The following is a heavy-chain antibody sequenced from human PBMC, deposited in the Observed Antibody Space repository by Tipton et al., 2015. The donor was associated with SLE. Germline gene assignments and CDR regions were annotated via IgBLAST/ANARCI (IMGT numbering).Heavy chain of an antibody. CDR3: SRDIQFVGSTEYFHH. CDR2: ISNSGGST. J-gene: IGHJ1*01. D-gene: IGHD1-26*01. Sequence: SLRLSCAASGFYFSNCAMSWVRQAPGKGPEWVAGISNSGGSTYYADSVRGRFTISRDNTKNSLYLQMNSLRAEDTAVYYCSRDIQFVGSTEYFHHWGQGTLVTVSS. V-gene: IGHV3-23*01. CDR1: GFYFSNCA.